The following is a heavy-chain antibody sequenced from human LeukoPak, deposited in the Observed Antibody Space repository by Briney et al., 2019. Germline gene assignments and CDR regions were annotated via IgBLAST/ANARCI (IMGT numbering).Heavy chain of an antibody. J-gene: IGHJ6*03. CDR2: IRYDGTNK. CDR1: GFTFNNFG. Sequence: GGSLRLSCAVSGFTFNNFGMHWVRQAPGRGLEWVAFIRYDGTNKYYVDSVKGRFTISRVNSKKRLFLQMSSLRPEDTAIYFCAKPAMVGGSGYYYMDVWGIGTTVIVSS. V-gene: IGHV3-30*02. CDR3: AKPAMVGGSGYYYMDV. D-gene: IGHD2-15*01.